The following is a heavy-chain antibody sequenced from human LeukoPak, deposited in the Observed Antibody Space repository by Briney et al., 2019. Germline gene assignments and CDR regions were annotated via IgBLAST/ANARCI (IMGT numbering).Heavy chain of an antibody. D-gene: IGHD3-9*01. CDR3: AKEYYDILTGYYYHYYYYGMDV. J-gene: IGHJ6*02. CDR2: ISYDGSNK. V-gene: IGHV3-30*18. Sequence: GGSLRLSCAASGLTVSSYGMHWVRQAPGKGLEWVAVISYDGSNKYYADSVKGRFTISRDNSKNTLYLQMNSLRAEDTAVYYCAKEYYDILTGYYYHYYYYGMDVWGQGTTVTVSS. CDR1: GLTVSSYG.